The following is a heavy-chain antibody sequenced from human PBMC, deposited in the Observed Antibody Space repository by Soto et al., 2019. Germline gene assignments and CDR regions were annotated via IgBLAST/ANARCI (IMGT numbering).Heavy chain of an antibody. CDR2: IIPIFGTA. CDR3: ESPLVFPASLLEPTPEYYYYGLDV. V-gene: IGHV1-69*13. CDR1: GGRLSSYA. D-gene: IGHD2-2*01. Sequence: PVKGSCKGSGGRLSSYAISWGRKTTGQGLEWMGGIIPIFGTANYAQKVQGRVTITADESTRTDDRELSSERDEDAAVEYCESPLVFPASLLEPTPEYYYYGLDVWRQGPTVTVSS. J-gene: IGHJ6*02.